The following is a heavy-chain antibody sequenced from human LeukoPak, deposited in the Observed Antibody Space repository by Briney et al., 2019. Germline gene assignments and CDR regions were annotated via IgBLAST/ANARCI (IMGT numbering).Heavy chain of an antibody. D-gene: IGHD3-3*01. CDR3: ARDGYYDFWSGYNYYYYYMDV. CDR2: INHSGST. V-gene: IGHV4-34*01. Sequence: SETLSLTCAVYGGSFSGYYWSWIRQPPGKGLEWIGEINHSGSTNYNPSLKSRVTISVDTSKNQFSLKLSSVTAADTAVYYCARDGYYDFWSGYNYYYYYMDVWGKGTTVTVSS. J-gene: IGHJ6*03. CDR1: GGSFSGYY.